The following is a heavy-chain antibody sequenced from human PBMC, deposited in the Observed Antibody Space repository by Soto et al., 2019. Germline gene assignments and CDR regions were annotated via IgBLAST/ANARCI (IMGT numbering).Heavy chain of an antibody. CDR1: GDSVSSGRYY. Sequence: PSETMSLTCTVSGDSVSSGRYYWSWIRQTPGKALEWIAYIYYSGSTNYNPSLKSRVTISRDTSKNQFSLKLTSVTAADTAVYYCARSGGGSGWLGGQGTLVTVSS. CDR2: IYYSGST. D-gene: IGHD6-13*01. J-gene: IGHJ4*02. CDR3: ARSGGGSGWL. V-gene: IGHV4-61*01.